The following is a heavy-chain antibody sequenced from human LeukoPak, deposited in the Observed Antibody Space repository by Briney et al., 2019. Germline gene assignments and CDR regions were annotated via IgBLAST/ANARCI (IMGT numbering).Heavy chain of an antibody. J-gene: IGHJ3*02. V-gene: IGHV3-74*01. D-gene: IGHD4-23*01. CDR2: ISDDGNSA. CDR3: ARGSYGGLDI. Sequence: GGSLRLSCAASGFTFSSSWMHWVCQAPGKGVVWVSRISDDGNSAGYADSVKGRFTISRNNAKYTLYLKMNSQRAEDTAVYYCARGSYGGLDIWGQGTMVTVSS. CDR1: GFTFSSSW.